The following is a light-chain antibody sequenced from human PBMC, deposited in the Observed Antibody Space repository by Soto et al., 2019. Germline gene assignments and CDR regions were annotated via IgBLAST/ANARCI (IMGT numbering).Light chain of an antibody. CDR1: QPVSSTF. V-gene: IGKV3-20*01. J-gene: IGKJ5*01. CDR2: GVS. Sequence: EFVLTQSPGTLSLSPGESATLSCRASQPVSSTFLAWYQQKPGQAPRLLIYGVSSRASGIPDRFFGSGSGTDFTLTINRLEPEDFAVYYCQQYANSPITFGQGTRLEN. CDR3: QQYANSPIT.